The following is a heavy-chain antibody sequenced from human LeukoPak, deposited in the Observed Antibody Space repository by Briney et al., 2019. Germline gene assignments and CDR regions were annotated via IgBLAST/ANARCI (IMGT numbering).Heavy chain of an antibody. J-gene: IGHJ3*02. D-gene: IGHD3-16*02. CDR2: INHSRST. V-gene: IGHV4-34*01. Sequence: SETLSLTCAVYGGSFSGYYWSWIRQPPGKGLEWIGEINHSRSTNYNPFLKSRVTISVDTSKNQFSLKLSSVTAADTAVYHCASGSTYDYVWGSYRPPDAFDIWGQGTMVTVSS. CDR3: ASGSTYDYVWGSYRPPDAFDI. CDR1: GGSFSGYY.